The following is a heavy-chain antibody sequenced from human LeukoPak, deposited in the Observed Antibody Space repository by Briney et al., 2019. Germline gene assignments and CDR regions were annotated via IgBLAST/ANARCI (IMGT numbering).Heavy chain of an antibody. CDR3: ARDPTTGTYYYYYMDV. J-gene: IGHJ6*03. Sequence: GGSLRLSCAASGFTFSSYAMHWVRQAPGKGLEWVAVISYDGSNKYYADSVKGLFTISRDNSTNTLYLQMNSPRAQDTAVYYCARDPTTGTYYYYYMDVWGKGTTVTVSS. V-gene: IGHV3-30*04. D-gene: IGHD4-17*01. CDR2: ISYDGSNK. CDR1: GFTFSSYA.